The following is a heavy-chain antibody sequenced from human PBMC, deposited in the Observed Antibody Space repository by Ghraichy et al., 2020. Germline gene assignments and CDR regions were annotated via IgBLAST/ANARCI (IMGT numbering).Heavy chain of an antibody. CDR3: ARDYAGATPFDY. V-gene: IGHV3-48*02. CDR2: ISSSSGDI. J-gene: IGHJ4*02. D-gene: IGHD1-26*01. CDR1: GFTFSSYS. Sequence: GGSLRLSCAASGFTFSSYSMNWVRQGPGQGLEWISYISSSSGDIYYADSVKGRFTISRDNAKKSLYLQMNSLRDEDTAPYYCARDYAGATPFDYWGLGTQVTVSS.